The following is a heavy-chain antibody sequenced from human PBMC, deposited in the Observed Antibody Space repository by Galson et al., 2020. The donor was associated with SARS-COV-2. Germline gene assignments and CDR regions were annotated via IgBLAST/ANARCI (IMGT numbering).Heavy chain of an antibody. CDR1: GDSVSSNSAA. V-gene: IGHV6-1*01. Sequence: SQTLSLTCAISGDSVSSNSAAWNWIRQSPSRGLEWLGRTYYRSKWYNDYAVSVKSRITINPDTSKNQFSLQLNSVTPEDTAVYYCARDPHSGYALERAKIYYGMDVWGQGTTVTVSS. CDR2: TYYRSKWYN. J-gene: IGHJ6*02. D-gene: IGHD5-12*01. CDR3: ARDPHSGYALERAKIYYGMDV.